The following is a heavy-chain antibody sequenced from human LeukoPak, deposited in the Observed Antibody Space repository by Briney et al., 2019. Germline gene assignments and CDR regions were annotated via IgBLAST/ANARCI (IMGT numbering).Heavy chain of an antibody. CDR3: ARAILWVHDY. CDR1: GGSFSGYY. D-gene: IGHD3-10*01. CDR2: INHSGST. J-gene: IGHJ4*02. Sequence: SETLSLTCAAYGGSFSGYYWSWIRQPPGKGLEWIGEINHSGSTNYNPSLKSRVTISVDTSKNQFSLKLSSVTAADTAVYYCARAILWVHDYWGQGTLVTVSS. V-gene: IGHV4-34*01.